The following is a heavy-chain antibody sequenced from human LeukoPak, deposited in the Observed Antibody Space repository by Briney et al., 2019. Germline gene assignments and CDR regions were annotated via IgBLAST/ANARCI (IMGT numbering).Heavy chain of an antibody. CDR3: ARSFDIELGYYFDY. D-gene: IGHD7-27*01. V-gene: IGHV4-59*01. CDR1: GGSISSYY. J-gene: IGHJ4*02. CDR2: IYYSGST. Sequence: SETLSLTCTVSGGSISSYYWSWIRQPPGKGLEWIGYIYYSGSTNYNPSLKSRVTISVDTSKNQFSLKLSSVTAADTAVYYCARSFDIELGYYFDYGGRGTLVTVSS.